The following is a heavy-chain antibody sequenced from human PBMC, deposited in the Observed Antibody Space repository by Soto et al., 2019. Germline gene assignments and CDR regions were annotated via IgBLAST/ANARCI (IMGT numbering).Heavy chain of an antibody. J-gene: IGHJ4*02. CDR1: QLSPTGRGVG. CDR3: AAPSCSSGISDY. D-gene: IGHD6-13*01. V-gene: IGHV2-5*02. Sequence: GPTLVQQGQTLHLTQIFPQLSPTGRGVGVGWIRQPQGVALEWLALIYWDDDKRYSPSLKSRLTITKDNSKNQVVLTMTNMDPVETLNYCRAAPSCSSGISDYWGQGTLVTVSS. CDR2: IYWDDDK.